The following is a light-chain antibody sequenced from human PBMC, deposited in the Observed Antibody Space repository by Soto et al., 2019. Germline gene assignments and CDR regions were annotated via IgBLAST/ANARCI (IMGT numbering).Light chain of an antibody. CDR3: CSYAGSYSWV. J-gene: IGLJ3*02. V-gene: IGLV2-11*01. Sequence: QSALTQPRSVSGSPVQSVTISCTGTSSNVGGYTYVSWYQQHPGIAPQLIIYDVTKRPSGVPDRFSGSKSGNTASLTISGLQAEDEADYYCCSYAGSYSWVFGGGTKLTVL. CDR2: DVT. CDR1: SSNVGGYTY.